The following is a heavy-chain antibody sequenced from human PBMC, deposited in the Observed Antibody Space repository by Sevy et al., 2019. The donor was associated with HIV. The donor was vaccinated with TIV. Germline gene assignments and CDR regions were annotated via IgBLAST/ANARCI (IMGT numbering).Heavy chain of an antibody. D-gene: IGHD6-25*01. CDR3: AKAEHVSSSGWQSGNWFDP. CDR1: GFTFDDYA. J-gene: IGHJ5*02. V-gene: IGHV3-9*01. CDR2: ISWNSGSI. Sequence: GGSLRLSCAASGFTFDDYAMHWVRQAPGKGLEWDSGISWNSGSIGYADSVKRRFTISRDNAKNSLYLQMNSLRAEDTALYYCAKAEHVSSSGWQSGNWFDPWGQGTLVTVSS.